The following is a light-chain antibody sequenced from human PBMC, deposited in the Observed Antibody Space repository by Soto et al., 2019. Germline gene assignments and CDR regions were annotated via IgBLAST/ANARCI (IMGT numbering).Light chain of an antibody. V-gene: IGLV2-8*01. CDR3: SSYAGDNNLVI. CDR2: EVS. CDR1: NSDVGGYNY. Sequence: QSALTQPPSASGSPGQSVTISRTGNNSDVGGYNYVSWYQQHPGKVPKLMISEVSKRPSGVPDRFSGSKSGNTASLTVSGLQAEDEADYYCSSYAGDNNLVIFGGGTKLTVL. J-gene: IGLJ2*01.